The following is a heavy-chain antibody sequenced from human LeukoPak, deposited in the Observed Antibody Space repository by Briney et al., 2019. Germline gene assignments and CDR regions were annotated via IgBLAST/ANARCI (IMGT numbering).Heavy chain of an antibody. Sequence: PGGSLRLSCAASGFTFSSYAMSWVRQAPGRGLEWVSANSGSGGRTYYADSVKGRFTISRDNSKNTLYLQMNSLRAEDTAVYYCARVGYYDARGGFQHWGQGTLVTVSS. V-gene: IGHV3-23*01. D-gene: IGHD3-22*01. CDR2: NSGSGGRT. CDR1: GFTFSSYA. J-gene: IGHJ1*01. CDR3: ARVGYYDARGGFQH.